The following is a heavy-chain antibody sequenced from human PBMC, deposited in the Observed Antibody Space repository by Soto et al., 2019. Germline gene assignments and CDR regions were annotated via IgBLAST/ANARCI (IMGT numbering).Heavy chain of an antibody. V-gene: IGHV3-23*01. Sequence: RGSLRLSCAASGLTFSSYAMSWVRQAPGKGLEWVSAISGSGGSTYYADSVKGRFTISRDNSKNTLYLQMNSLRAEDTAVYYCAKPWSVYSSSSSLIDFWGQRTLVTLFS. CDR3: AKPWSVYSSSSSLIDF. J-gene: IGHJ4*02. D-gene: IGHD6-6*01. CDR2: ISGSGGST. CDR1: GLTFSSYA.